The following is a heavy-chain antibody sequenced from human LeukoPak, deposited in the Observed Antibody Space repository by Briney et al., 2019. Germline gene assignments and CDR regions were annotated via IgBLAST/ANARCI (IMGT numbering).Heavy chain of an antibody. D-gene: IGHD2-21*01. CDR3: ARYCGGDCYSIFDY. Sequence: ASVNVSCKASGGTFSSYAISWVRQAPGQGLEWMGGIIPIFGTANYAQKFQGRVTITADESTSTAYMELRSLRSDDTAVYYCARYCGGDCYSIFDYWGQGTLVTVSS. J-gene: IGHJ4*02. CDR2: IIPIFGTA. V-gene: IGHV1-69*01. CDR1: GGTFSSYA.